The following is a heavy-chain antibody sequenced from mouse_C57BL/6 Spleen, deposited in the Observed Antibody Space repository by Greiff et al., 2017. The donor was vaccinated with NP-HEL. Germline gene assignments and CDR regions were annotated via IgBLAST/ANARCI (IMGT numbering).Heavy chain of an antibody. J-gene: IGHJ2*01. CDR3: ARGENGYYFDY. CDR1: GFTFSDYG. D-gene: IGHD2-2*01. V-gene: IGHV5-17*01. Sequence: EVMLVESGGGLVKPGGSLKLSCAASGFTFSDYGMHWVRQAPEKGLEWVAYISSGSSTIYYADTVKGRFTISRDNAKNTLFLQMTSLGSEDTAMYYCARGENGYYFDYWGQGTTLTVSS. CDR2: ISSGSSTI.